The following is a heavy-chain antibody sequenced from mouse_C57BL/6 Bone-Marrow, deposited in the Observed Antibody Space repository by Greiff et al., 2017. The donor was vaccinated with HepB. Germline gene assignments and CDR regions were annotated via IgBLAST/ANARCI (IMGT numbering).Heavy chain of an antibody. CDR3: GRQGRQRDWYFDV. CDR1: GFTFSDYY. J-gene: IGHJ1*03. CDR2: ISTGGGST. D-gene: IGHD2-12*01. Sequence: EVLLVESGGGLVQPGGSLKLSCAASGFTFSDYYMYWVRQTPEQRLEWVAYISTGGGSTYYPDTVKGRFTIARDNAKNTLYLQMSSLKSEDTAMYYCGRQGRQRDWYFDVWGTGTTVTVSS. V-gene: IGHV5-12*01.